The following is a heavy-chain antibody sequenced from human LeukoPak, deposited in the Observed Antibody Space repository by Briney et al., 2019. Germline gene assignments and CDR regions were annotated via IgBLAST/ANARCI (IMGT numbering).Heavy chain of an antibody. CDR1: GFTFSSYA. CDR3: ATHSHDYGDYSFPQGGNPDFDY. D-gene: IGHD4-17*01. CDR2: ISYDGSNK. Sequence: GGSLRLSCAASGFTFSSYAMHWVRQAPGKGLERVAVISYDGSNKYYADSVKGRFTISRDNSKNTLYLQMNSLRAEDTAVYYCATHSHDYGDYSFPQGGNPDFDYWGQGTLVTVSS. V-gene: IGHV3-30-3*01. J-gene: IGHJ4*02.